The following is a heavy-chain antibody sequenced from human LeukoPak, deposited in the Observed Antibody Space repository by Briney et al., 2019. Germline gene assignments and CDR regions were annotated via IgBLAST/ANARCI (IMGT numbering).Heavy chain of an antibody. CDR3: ARDQGETDSAFDY. CDR1: GFTFSNYG. CDR2: ISNDESNK. D-gene: IGHD2-21*01. J-gene: IGHJ4*02. V-gene: IGHV3-30*03. Sequence: GGSLRLSCAASGFTFSNYGMHWVRQAPGKGLEWVAVISNDESNKYYADSVKGRFTISRDNSKNTLYLQMNSLRAEDTAVYYCARDQGETDSAFDYWGQGTLVTVSS.